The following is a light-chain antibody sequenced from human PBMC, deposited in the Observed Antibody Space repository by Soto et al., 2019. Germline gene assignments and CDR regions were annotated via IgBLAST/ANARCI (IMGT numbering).Light chain of an antibody. CDR3: QQRSDRPMYT. CDR1: QSVRH. Sequence: EIVLTQSPGTLSLSPGERATLSCRASQSVRHFAWYQQKPGHAPRVLMSDAFTRASGTPARFSSSGSGTDFILTISSLEHEDFAVYYWQQRSDRPMYTFGQGTNLEIK. V-gene: IGKV3-11*01. CDR2: DAF. J-gene: IGKJ2*01.